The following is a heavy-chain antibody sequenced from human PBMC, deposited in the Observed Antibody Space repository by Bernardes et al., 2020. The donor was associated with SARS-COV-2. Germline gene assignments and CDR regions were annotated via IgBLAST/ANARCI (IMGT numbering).Heavy chain of an antibody. D-gene: IGHD3-22*01. V-gene: IGHV3-9*01. CDR1: GFTFGDYA. CDR2: ISWNSGSI. Sequence: GGSLRLSCAASGFTFGDYAMHWVRQAPGKGLEWVSGISWNSGSIGYADSVKGRFTISRDNAKNSLYLQMNSLRAEDTALYYCAKVHYYDSSGYYYWNAFDIWGQGTMVTVSS. CDR3: AKVHYYDSSGYYYWNAFDI. J-gene: IGHJ3*02.